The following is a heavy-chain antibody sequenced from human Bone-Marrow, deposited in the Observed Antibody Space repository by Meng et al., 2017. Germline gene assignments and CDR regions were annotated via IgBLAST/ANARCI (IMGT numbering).Heavy chain of an antibody. CDR1: GFTLSTYW. J-gene: IGHJ3*02. CDR3: AKAEGAYYDFWSGYSQRNPDAFDI. D-gene: IGHD3-3*01. V-gene: IGHV3-74*01. Sequence: GESLKISCAASGFTLSTYWMHWVRQAPGKGLVWVSRINSDGSDTSYADSVKGRFTISRDNAKNSLYLQMNSLRAEDTALYYCAKAEGAYYDFWSGYSQRNPDAFDIWGQGTMVTVSS. CDR2: INSDGSDT.